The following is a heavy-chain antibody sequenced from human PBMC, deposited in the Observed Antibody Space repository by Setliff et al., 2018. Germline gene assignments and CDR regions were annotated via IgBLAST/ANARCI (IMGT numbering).Heavy chain of an antibody. CDR3: ARDRVVVLAGRRGFYFDY. D-gene: IGHD2-15*01. Sequence: LSLTCAVYGGSFSGYYWTWIRQPPGKGLEWIGYIHFSGTTNYNPSLKSRVTLSLDTSKNQFSLKLSSVTAADTAVYYCARDRVVVLAGRRGFYFDYWGQGTLVTVSS. CDR1: GGSFSGYY. J-gene: IGHJ4*02. CDR2: IHFSGTT. V-gene: IGHV4-59*12.